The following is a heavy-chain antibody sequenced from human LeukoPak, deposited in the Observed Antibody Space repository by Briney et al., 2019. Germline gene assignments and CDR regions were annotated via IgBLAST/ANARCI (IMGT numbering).Heavy chain of an antibody. CDR3: ARGPPGGSSWTSYYFDY. J-gene: IGHJ4*02. V-gene: IGHV3-21*01. D-gene: IGHD6-13*01. CDR2: ISSSGSYI. CDR1: GFTFSSYS. Sequence: GGSLRLSCAASGFTFSSYSMNWVRQTPGKGLEWVSSISSSGSYIYYADSVKGRFTISRDNAKNSLYLQMNSLRAEDTAMHYCARGPPGGSSWTSYYFDYWGQGTLVTVSS.